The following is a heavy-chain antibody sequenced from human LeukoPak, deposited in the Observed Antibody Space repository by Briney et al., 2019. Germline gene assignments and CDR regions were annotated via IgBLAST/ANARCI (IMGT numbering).Heavy chain of an antibody. V-gene: IGHV3-23*01. J-gene: IGHJ4*02. CDR2: ISGSTGST. CDR1: GFTFSNYA. D-gene: IGHD6-13*01. Sequence: GGSLRLSCAASGFTFSNYAMNWVRQAPGKGLEWVSLISGSTGSTYYADSVKDRFTISRDNSKNTLFLQMNSLRAEDTAVYYCATGAQLDLTFLMYWGQGTLVTVSS. CDR3: ATGAQLDLTFLMY.